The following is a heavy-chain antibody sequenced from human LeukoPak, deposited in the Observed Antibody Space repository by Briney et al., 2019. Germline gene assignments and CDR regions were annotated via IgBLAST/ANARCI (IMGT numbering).Heavy chain of an antibody. CDR1: GFTFSRYA. Sequence: GGSLRLSCAASGFTFSRYAMSWVRQAPGKGLEWVAVISYDGSNKYYADSVKGRFTISRDNSENTLYLQMNSLRAEDTAVYYCAKPGGSSGWSGFDYWGQGTLVTVSS. D-gene: IGHD6-19*01. J-gene: IGHJ4*02. V-gene: IGHV3-30*18. CDR3: AKPGGSSGWSGFDY. CDR2: ISYDGSNK.